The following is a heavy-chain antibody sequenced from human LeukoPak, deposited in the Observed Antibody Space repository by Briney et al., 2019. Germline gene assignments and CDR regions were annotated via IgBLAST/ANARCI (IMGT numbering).Heavy chain of an antibody. Sequence: SETLSLTCTVSGGSISSYYWSWIRQPPGKGLEWIGYIYYSGSTNYNPSLKSRVTISVDTSKNQFSLKLSSVTAADTAVYYCARGPPLRFGAFDIWGQGTMVTVSS. CDR2: IYYSGST. J-gene: IGHJ3*02. CDR1: GGSISSYY. V-gene: IGHV4-59*01. D-gene: IGHD5-12*01. CDR3: ARGPPLRFGAFDI.